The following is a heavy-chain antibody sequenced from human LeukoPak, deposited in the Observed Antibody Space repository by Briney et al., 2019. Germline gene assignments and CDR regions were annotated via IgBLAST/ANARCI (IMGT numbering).Heavy chain of an antibody. J-gene: IGHJ4*02. Sequence: ASVKVSCKASGYTFTGYYMHWVRQAPGQGLEWMGWINPNSGGTSYAQKFQGRVTMTRDTSISTAYMELSRLRSDDTAAYYCATTYYDFWSGYCFDYWGQGTLVTVSS. CDR3: ATTYYDFWSGYCFDY. CDR1: GYTFTGYY. CDR2: INPNSGGT. D-gene: IGHD3-3*01. V-gene: IGHV1-2*02.